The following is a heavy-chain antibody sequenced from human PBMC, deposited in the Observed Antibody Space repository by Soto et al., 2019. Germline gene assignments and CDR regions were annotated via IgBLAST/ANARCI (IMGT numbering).Heavy chain of an antibody. D-gene: IGHD3-22*01. CDR2: IYYSGST. CDR1: GGSIGSGGYY. Sequence: SETLSLTCTVSGGSIGSGGYYWSWIRQHPGKGLEWIGYIYYSGSTYYNPSLKSRVTISVDTSKNQFSLKLSSVTAADTAVYYCARAPPTYYYDSSGPLAFDYWGQGTLVTVSS. J-gene: IGHJ4*02. CDR3: ARAPPTYYYDSSGPLAFDY. V-gene: IGHV4-31*03.